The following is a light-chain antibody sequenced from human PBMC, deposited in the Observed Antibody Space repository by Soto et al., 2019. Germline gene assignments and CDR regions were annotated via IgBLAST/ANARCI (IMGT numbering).Light chain of an antibody. Sequence: EIVLTQSPGTLSLSPGERATLSCRASQTFGSSYLAWYQQKPGQAPRLLIYGAFNRATGIPDRFDGSGSGTDFTLTISRLEPEDFAVYYCQQFGSSTWTFGQGTKVEIK. CDR2: GAF. CDR3: QQFGSSTWT. CDR1: QTFGSSY. J-gene: IGKJ1*01. V-gene: IGKV3-20*01.